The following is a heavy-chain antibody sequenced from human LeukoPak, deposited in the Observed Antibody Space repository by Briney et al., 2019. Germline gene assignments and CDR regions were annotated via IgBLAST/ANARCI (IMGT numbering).Heavy chain of an antibody. J-gene: IGHJ4*02. D-gene: IGHD6-19*01. CDR2: IYPGDSGT. Sequence: GESLKISCKGSGYTFTDYWIGWVRQMPGKGLEWMGIIYPGDSGTTCSPSFQGQVSISADKSINAAYLQWSSLKASDTAIYYCARHAAYSSGWSFDCWGQGTLVTVSS. V-gene: IGHV5-51*01. CDR3: ARHAAYSSGWSFDC. CDR1: GYTFTDYW.